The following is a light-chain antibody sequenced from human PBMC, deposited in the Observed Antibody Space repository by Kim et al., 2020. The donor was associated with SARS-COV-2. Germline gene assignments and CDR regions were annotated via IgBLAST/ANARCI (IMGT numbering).Light chain of an antibody. CDR1: QSVSSN. V-gene: IGKV3-15*01. Sequence: SPGERATLSCRASQSVSSNLAWYQQKPGQAPRLLIYGASTRANGIPARFSGSESGTEFTLTISSLQSKDFAVYYCQQYNNWPPVTFGQGTRLEIK. CDR3: QQYNNWPPVT. CDR2: GAS. J-gene: IGKJ5*01.